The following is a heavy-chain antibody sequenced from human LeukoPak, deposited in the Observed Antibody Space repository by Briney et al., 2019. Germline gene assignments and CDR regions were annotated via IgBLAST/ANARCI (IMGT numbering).Heavy chain of an antibody. V-gene: IGHV3-23*01. CDR2: ISGSGGST. CDR3: AKALVADFFDY. D-gene: IGHD5-12*01. J-gene: IGHJ4*02. CDR1: GFTFSSYA. Sequence: GGSLRLSCAASGFTFSSYAMHWVRQATGKGLEWVSGISGSGGSTYYADSVKGRFTISRDNSKNTLYLQMNSLRAEDTAVYYCAKALVADFFDYWGQGTLVTVSS.